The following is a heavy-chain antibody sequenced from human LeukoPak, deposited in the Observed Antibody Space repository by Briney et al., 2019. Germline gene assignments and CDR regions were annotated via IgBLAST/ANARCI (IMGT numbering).Heavy chain of an antibody. D-gene: IGHD1-26*01. J-gene: IGHJ4*02. V-gene: IGHV3-53*01. CDR1: GFTVSSNY. Sequence: GGSLRLSCAASGFTVSSNYMSRVRQAPGKGLEWVSVTYSSGSTYYADSVKGRFTISRDNSKNTLDLQMNSLRAEDTAVYYCARDVYTGRYYLDYWGQGTLVTVSS. CDR2: TYSSGST. CDR3: ARDVYTGRYYLDY.